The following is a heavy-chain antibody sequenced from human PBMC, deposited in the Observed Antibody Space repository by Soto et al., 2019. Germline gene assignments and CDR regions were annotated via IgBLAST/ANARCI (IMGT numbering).Heavy chain of an antibody. D-gene: IGHD3-3*01. CDR1: GGSISSGGYY. CDR3: ARSIKDYDFWSGYYIDY. V-gene: IGHV4-31*02. Sequence: PXDTLSLTRTVSGGSISSGGYYWSWIRQHPGKGLEWIGYIYYSGSTYYNPSLKSRVTISVDTSKNQFSLKLSSVTAADTAVYYCARSIKDYDFWSGYYIDYWGQGTLVTVSS. CDR2: IYYSGST. J-gene: IGHJ4*02.